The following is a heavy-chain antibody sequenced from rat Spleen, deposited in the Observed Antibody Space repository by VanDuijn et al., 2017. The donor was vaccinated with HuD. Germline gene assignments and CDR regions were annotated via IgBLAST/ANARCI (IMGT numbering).Heavy chain of an antibody. CDR2: INKDSSTI. V-gene: IGHV4-2*01. CDR1: GFNFNDDW. CDR3: AGGTSYFDY. J-gene: IGHJ2*01. Sequence: EVKLVESGGGLVQPGRSLKLSCAASGFNFNDDWWGWVRQAPGKGLEWIGAINKDSSTINYTPSLKDKFTISRDNAQNTLHLQMINLGSEDTAIYYGAGGTSYFDYWGQGVMVTVSS. D-gene: IGHD1-5*01.